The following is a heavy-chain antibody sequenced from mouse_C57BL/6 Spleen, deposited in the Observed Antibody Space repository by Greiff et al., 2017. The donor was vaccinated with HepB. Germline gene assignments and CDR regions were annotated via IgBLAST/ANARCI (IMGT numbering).Heavy chain of an antibody. CDR3: AREGDSSGWFAY. D-gene: IGHD3-2*02. CDR2: ISYSGST. Sequence: VQLQESGPGMVKPSQSLSLTCTVTGYSITSGYDWHWIRHFPGNKLEWMGYISYSGSTNSNPSLKSRISITHDTSKNHFFLKLNSVTTEDTATYYCAREGDSSGWFAYWGQGTLVTVSA. J-gene: IGHJ3*01. V-gene: IGHV3-1*01. CDR1: GYSITSGYD.